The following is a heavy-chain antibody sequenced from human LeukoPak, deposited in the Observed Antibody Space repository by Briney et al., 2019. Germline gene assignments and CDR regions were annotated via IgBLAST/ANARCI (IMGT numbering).Heavy chain of an antibody. J-gene: IGHJ4*02. CDR1: GFTFSSYA. D-gene: IGHD6-19*01. V-gene: IGHV3-23*01. CDR3: AKPFTGQQWLVRENYFDY. CDR2: ISGSGGST. Sequence: PGGSLRLSCAASGFTFSSYAMSWVRQAPGKGLEWVSAISGSGGSTYYADSVKGRFTISRDNSKNTLYLQMNSLRAEDTAVYYCAKPFTGQQWLVRENYFDYWGQGTLVTVSS.